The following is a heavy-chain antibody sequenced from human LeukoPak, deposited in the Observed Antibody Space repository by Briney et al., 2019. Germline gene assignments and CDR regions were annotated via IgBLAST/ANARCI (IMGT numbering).Heavy chain of an antibody. CDR3: ARSVDIAAAGNY. D-gene: IGHD6-13*01. CDR1: GFNLNSNY. V-gene: IGHV3-66*01. J-gene: IGHJ4*02. Sequence: GESLRLSCAASGFNLNSNYMHWVRQAPGKGLEWVSVIYSGGNTYYADSVKGRFTISRDNAKNSLYLQMNSLRAEDTAVYYCARSVDIAAAGNYWGQGTLVTVSS. CDR2: IYSGGNT.